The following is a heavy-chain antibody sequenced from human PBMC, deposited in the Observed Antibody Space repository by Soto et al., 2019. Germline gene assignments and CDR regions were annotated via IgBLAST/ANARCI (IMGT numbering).Heavy chain of an antibody. CDR1: GYTFTSYG. CDR2: ISAYNGNT. J-gene: IGHJ6*02. Sequence: QVQLVQSGAEVKKPGASVKVSCKASGYTFTSYGISWVRQAPGQGLEWMGWISAYNGNTNYAQKLQGRVTMTTDTSTSTGDMELRSLRSDDTAVYYCARAPAKWYDSSGYLTVWGQGTTVTVSS. CDR3: ARAPAKWYDSSGYLTV. V-gene: IGHV1-18*01. D-gene: IGHD3-22*01.